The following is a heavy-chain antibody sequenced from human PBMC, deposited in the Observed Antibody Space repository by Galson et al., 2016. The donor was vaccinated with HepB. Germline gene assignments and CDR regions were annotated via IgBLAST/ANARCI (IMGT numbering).Heavy chain of an antibody. D-gene: IGHD1-26*01. CDR3: ARRFIVGAPGWFDS. Sequence: ETLSLTCAVSGASITTNNWWSWVRQSPGKGLEWIGEVYHSGITNYNPSLKSRVTISVDASKNHFSLNLSTVAASDTAVYFCARRFIVGAPGWFDSWGQGTLVTVSS. J-gene: IGHJ5*01. V-gene: IGHV4-4*01. CDR2: VYHSGIT. CDR1: GASITTNNW.